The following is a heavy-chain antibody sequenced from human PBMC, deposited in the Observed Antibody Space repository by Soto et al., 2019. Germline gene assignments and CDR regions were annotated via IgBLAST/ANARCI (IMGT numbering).Heavy chain of an antibody. CDR1: GFTFSSYG. CDR3: AKDIYRGDYALDY. D-gene: IGHD4-17*01. V-gene: IGHV3-30*18. CDR2: ISYDGSNK. J-gene: IGHJ4*02. Sequence: LRLSCAASGFTFSSYGMHWVRQAPGKGLEWVAVISYDGSNKYYADSVKGRFTISRDNSKNTLYLQMNSLRAEDTAVYYCAKDIYRGDYALDYWGQGTLVTVSS.